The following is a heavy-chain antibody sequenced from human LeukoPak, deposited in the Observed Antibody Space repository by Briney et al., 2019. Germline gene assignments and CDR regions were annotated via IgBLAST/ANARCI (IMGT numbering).Heavy chain of an antibody. CDR2: IYHSGST. Sequence: PSETLSLTCTVSGYSISSDYYWGWIRQPPGKGLEWIGSIYHSGSTYYNPSLKSRVTISVDTSKNQFSLKLSSVTAADTAVYYCARVAQFYYSYMDVWGKGTTVTNSS. CDR1: GYSISSDYY. J-gene: IGHJ6*03. D-gene: IGHD5-12*01. CDR3: ARVAQFYYSYMDV. V-gene: IGHV4-38-2*02.